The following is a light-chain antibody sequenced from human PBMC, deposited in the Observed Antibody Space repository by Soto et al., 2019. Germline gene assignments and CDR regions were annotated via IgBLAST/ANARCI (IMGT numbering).Light chain of an antibody. CDR1: QSVSSNY. CDR2: GAS. J-gene: IGKJ1*01. V-gene: IGKV3-20*01. Sequence: EIVLTQSPGTLSLSPGERATLSCRASQSVSSNYLAWCQQRPGQAPRLLIYGASTRAAGIPDRFSGSGSGTDFTLTITRLEPEDSAVYFCQQYTGPPTTFGQGTKVDIK. CDR3: QQYTGPPTT.